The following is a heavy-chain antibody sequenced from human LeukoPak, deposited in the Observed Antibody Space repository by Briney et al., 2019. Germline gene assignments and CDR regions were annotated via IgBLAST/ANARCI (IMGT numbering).Heavy chain of an antibody. CDR2: INHSGST. J-gene: IGHJ4*02. Sequence: PSETLSLTCAVYGGSFSGYYWSWIRQPPGKGLEWIGGINHSGSTNYNPSLKSRVTISVDTSKNQFSLKLSSVTAADTAVYYCAKYCSSTSCYPPGSFDYWGQGTLVPVSS. CDR1: GGSFSGYY. CDR3: AKYCSSTSCYPPGSFDY. D-gene: IGHD2-2*01. V-gene: IGHV4-34*01.